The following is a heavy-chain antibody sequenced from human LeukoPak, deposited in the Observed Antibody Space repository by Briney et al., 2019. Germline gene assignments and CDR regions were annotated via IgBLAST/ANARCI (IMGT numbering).Heavy chain of an antibody. Sequence: ASVKVSCKASGGTFSSYAISWVRQAPGQGLEWMGWISAYNGNTNYAQKLQGRVTMTTDTSTSTAYMELRSLRSDDTAVYYCARVGELLWFGELHYMDVWGKGTTVTISS. J-gene: IGHJ6*03. V-gene: IGHV1-18*01. CDR1: GGTFSSYA. D-gene: IGHD3-10*01. CDR3: ARVGELLWFGELHYMDV. CDR2: ISAYNGNT.